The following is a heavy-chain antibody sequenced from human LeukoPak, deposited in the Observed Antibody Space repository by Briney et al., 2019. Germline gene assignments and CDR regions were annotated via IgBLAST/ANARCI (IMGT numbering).Heavy chain of an antibody. D-gene: IGHD6-19*01. V-gene: IGHV4-34*01. Sequence: PSETLSLTCAVYGGSFSGYYWSWIRQPPGKGLEWIGEINHSGSTNYNPSLKSRVTISVDTSKNQFSLKLSSVTAADTAVYYCARDRQWPYYYYYYMDVWGKGTTVTVSS. CDR2: INHSGST. CDR1: GGSFSGYY. J-gene: IGHJ6*03. CDR3: ARDRQWPYYYYYYMDV.